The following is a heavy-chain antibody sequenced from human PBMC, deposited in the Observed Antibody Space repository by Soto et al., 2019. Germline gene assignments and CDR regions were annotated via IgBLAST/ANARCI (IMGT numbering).Heavy chain of an antibody. CDR2: INPNSGGT. V-gene: IGHV1-2*04. CDR3: AAGVPPGYDFWSGKYYYGMDV. J-gene: IGHJ6*02. CDR1: GYTFTGYY. D-gene: IGHD3-3*01. Sequence: ASVKVSCKASGYTFTGYYMHWVRQAPGQGLEWMGWINPNSGGTNYAQKFQGWVTMTRDTSISTAYMELSRLRSDDTAVYYCAAGVPPGYDFWSGKYYYGMDVWGQGTTVTVSS.